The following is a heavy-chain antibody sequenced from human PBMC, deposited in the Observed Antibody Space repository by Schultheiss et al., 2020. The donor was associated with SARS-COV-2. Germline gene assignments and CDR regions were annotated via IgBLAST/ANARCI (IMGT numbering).Heavy chain of an antibody. Sequence: GGSLRLSCAASGFTFSSYWMSWVRQAPGKGLEWVAVIWYDGSNKYYADSVKGRFTISRDNSKNTLYLQMNSLRAEDTAVYYCARDERRYCSGGSCWGHWGQGTLVTVSS. D-gene: IGHD2-15*01. CDR3: ARDERRYCSGGSCWGH. V-gene: IGHV3-33*08. CDR1: GFTFSSYW. CDR2: IWYDGSNK. J-gene: IGHJ4*02.